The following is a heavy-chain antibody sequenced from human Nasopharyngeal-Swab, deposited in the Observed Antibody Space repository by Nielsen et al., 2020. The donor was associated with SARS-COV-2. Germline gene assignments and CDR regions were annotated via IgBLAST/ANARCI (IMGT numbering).Heavy chain of an antibody. Sequence: GESLKLSCASSGFPFRSYALSLVRPAPGKGLEWVSSISSSSSYIYYADSVKGRFTISRDNAKNSLYLQMNSLSAEDTAVYYCARERLGELFVDYWGQGTLVTVSS. V-gene: IGHV3-21*01. D-gene: IGHD3-16*01. CDR3: ARERLGELFVDY. CDR2: ISSSSSYI. CDR1: GFPFRSYA. J-gene: IGHJ4*02.